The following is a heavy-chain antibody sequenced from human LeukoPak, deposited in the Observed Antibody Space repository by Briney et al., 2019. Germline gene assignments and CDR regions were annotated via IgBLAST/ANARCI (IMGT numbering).Heavy chain of an antibody. V-gene: IGHV4-34*01. CDR1: GGSFSGYY. CDR3: ARRPGIAARRGYYMDV. J-gene: IGHJ6*03. CDR2: INHSGST. Sequence: PSETLSLTCAVYGGSFSGYYWSWIRQPPGKGLEWIGEINHSGSTNYNPSLKSRVTISVDTSKNQFSLKLSSVTAADTAVYYCARRPGIAARRGYYMDVWGKGTTVTVSS. D-gene: IGHD6-6*01.